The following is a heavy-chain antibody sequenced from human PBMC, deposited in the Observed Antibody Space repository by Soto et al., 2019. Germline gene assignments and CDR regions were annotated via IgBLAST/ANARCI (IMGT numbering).Heavy chain of an antibody. CDR2: ISYDGSNK. J-gene: IGHJ4*02. V-gene: IGHV3-30-3*01. Sequence: GGSLRLSCAAPGFTLSSYAMHWVRQAPGKGLEWVAVISYDGSNKYYADSVKGRFTISRDNSKNTLYLQMNSLRAEDTAVYYCATDPPRAVAAFDYWGQGTLVTVSS. CDR1: GFTLSSYA. D-gene: IGHD6-19*01. CDR3: ATDPPRAVAAFDY.